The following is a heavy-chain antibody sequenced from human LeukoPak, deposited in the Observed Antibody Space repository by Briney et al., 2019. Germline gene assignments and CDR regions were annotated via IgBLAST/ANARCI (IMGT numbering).Heavy chain of an antibody. CDR2: INPNSDGT. Sequence: CASVKLSCKASGFTFTGYYMHWVRRAPGQGLQWMGWINPNSDGTFYAENFQGRVNMTTDTSITTAHMVLSRLTSDDAAVYSCVRGFGDPDPAYNWFDPWGQGTLVLASS. J-gene: IGHJ5*02. V-gene: IGHV1-2*02. D-gene: IGHD3-10*01. CDR3: VRGFGDPDPAYNWFDP. CDR1: GFTFTGYY.